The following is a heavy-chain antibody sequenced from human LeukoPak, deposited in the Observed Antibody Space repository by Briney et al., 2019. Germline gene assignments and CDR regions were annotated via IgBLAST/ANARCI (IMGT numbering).Heavy chain of an antibody. V-gene: IGHV3-30*04. CDR3: AKDSANYAKYYFDY. Sequence: GGSLRLSCAASGFTFSTYAMHCVRQAPGKGLEWVAVISYDGRDKKYADSVKGRFSISRDNSKNTLYLQMDSLRSEDRAVYYCAKDSANYAKYYFDYWGQGTLVTVCS. D-gene: IGHD4/OR15-4a*01. CDR1: GFTFSTYA. J-gene: IGHJ4*02. CDR2: ISYDGRDK.